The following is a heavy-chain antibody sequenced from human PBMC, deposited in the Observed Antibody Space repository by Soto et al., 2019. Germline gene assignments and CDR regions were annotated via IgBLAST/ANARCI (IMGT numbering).Heavy chain of an antibody. CDR3: ARDFGVGGSYNYYYGMDV. V-gene: IGHV4-61*01. Sequence: SETLSLTCTVSGGSVSGGSYYWSWLRQPPGKGLEWIGYIDYSGSTNYNPSLKSRVTISVDTSKNQFFLRLSSVTAADTAVYYCARDFGVGGSYNYYYGMDVWGRGTTVTVSS. D-gene: IGHD1-26*01. CDR1: GGSVSGGSYY. J-gene: IGHJ6*02. CDR2: IDYSGST.